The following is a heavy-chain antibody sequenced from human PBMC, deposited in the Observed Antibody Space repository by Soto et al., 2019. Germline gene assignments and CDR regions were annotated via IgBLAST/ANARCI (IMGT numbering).Heavy chain of an antibody. CDR1: EFTFNVYW. CDR3: VRERGRPDVFDI. Sequence: EVQLVESGGGLVQPGGSLRLSCAASEFTFNVYWVHWVRQAPGKGLVWVAHMNRDGTNINYADSVKGRFTISRDHAKNALYLQMHSLRVEDTAVYYCVRERGRPDVFDIWGQGTVVTVSA. D-gene: IGHD1-26*01. CDR2: MNRDGTNI. J-gene: IGHJ3*02. V-gene: IGHV3-74*01.